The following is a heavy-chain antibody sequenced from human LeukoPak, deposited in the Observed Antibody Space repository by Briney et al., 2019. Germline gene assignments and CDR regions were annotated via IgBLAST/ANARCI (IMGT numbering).Heavy chain of an antibody. J-gene: IGHJ4*02. Sequence: GGSLRLSCAASGFTFSSYSMNWVRQAPGKGLEWVSYISCSSSTIYYADSVKGRFTIPRDNAKNSLYLQMNSLRAEDTAVYYGARQYYYDSSGAPGDYWGQGTLVTVSS. CDR2: ISCSSSTI. CDR3: ARQYYYDSSGAPGDY. V-gene: IGHV3-48*04. CDR1: GFTFSSYS. D-gene: IGHD3-22*01.